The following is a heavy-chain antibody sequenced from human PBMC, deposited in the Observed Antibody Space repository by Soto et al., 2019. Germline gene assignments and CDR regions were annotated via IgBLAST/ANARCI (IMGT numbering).Heavy chain of an antibody. CDR2: ISAYNGNT. J-gene: IGHJ5*02. D-gene: IGHD3-3*01. Sequence: QVQLVQSGAEMKKPGASVKVSCKASGYTFTSYGISWVRQAPGQGLEWMGWISAYNGNTNYAQKLQGRVTMTTDTSTSTAYMELRSLRSDDTAVYYCATLRFLEWSPDNWFDPWGQGTLVTVSS. CDR3: ATLRFLEWSPDNWFDP. CDR1: GYTFTSYG. V-gene: IGHV1-18*04.